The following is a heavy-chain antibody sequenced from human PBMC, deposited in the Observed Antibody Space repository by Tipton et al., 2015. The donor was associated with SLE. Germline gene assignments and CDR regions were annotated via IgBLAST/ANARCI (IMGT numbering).Heavy chain of an antibody. Sequence: QSGAEVKKPGASVKVSCKASGYTFTSYGISWVRQAPGQGLEWMGWISAYNGNTNYAQKLQGRVTMTTDTSTSTAYMELRSLRSDDTAVYYCAGRASVGATVYYGMDVWGQGTTVTVSS. CDR2: ISAYNGNT. V-gene: IGHV1-18*01. CDR1: GYTFTSYG. J-gene: IGHJ6*02. CDR3: AGRASVGATVYYGMDV. D-gene: IGHD1-26*01.